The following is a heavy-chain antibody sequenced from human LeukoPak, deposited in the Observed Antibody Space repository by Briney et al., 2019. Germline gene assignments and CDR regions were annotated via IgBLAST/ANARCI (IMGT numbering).Heavy chain of an antibody. CDR1: GFTFSDYY. J-gene: IGHJ6*03. CDR3: ARDPELEPDYYYYYMDV. V-gene: IGHV3-11*04. Sequence: GGSLRLSCAASGFTFSDYYMSWIRQAQGKGLEWASYISSSGSTIYYADSVKGRFTIARDNAKNSLYLQMNSLRAEDTAVYYCARDPELEPDYYYYYMDVWGKGTTVTVSS. D-gene: IGHD1-1*01. CDR2: ISSSGSTI.